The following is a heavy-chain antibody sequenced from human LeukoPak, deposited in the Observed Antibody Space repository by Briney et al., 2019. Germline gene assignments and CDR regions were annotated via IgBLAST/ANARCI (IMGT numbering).Heavy chain of an antibody. Sequence: SETLSLTCTVSADSMTSYYWSWIRQPPGKGLEFIGYIYYTGSTNYNPSLKSRATISVDTSKKQFSLKLRSVTAADTAVYYCARRYYGSGNPFDPWGQGTLVTVSS. J-gene: IGHJ5*02. CDR1: ADSMTSYY. CDR3: ARRYYGSGNPFDP. V-gene: IGHV4-59*01. D-gene: IGHD3-10*01. CDR2: IYYTGST.